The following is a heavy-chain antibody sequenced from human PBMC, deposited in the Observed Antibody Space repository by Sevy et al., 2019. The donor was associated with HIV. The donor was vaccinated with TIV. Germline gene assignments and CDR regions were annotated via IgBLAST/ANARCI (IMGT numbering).Heavy chain of an antibody. CDR1: GGSISSYY. CDR2: IYYTGST. V-gene: IGHV4-59*01. D-gene: IGHD6-19*01. J-gene: IGHJ6*02. Sequence: SETLSLTCTVSGGSISSYYWSWIRQPPGQGLEWIGYIYYTGSTNYNPSLKSRVPISVDTSKNQFSLKLSSVTAADTAVYYCARELISGRYYGMDVWGQGTTVTVSS. CDR3: ARELISGRYYGMDV.